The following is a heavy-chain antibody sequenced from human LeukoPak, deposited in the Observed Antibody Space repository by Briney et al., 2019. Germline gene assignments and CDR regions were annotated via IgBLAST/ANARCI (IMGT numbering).Heavy chain of an antibody. Sequence: GASVKVSCKASRYTFTSYGISWVRQAPGQGLEWMGWISAYNGNTNYAQKLQGRVTMTTDTSTSTAYMELRSLRSDDTAVYYCARELYYYDSSGYSNWFDPWGQGTLVTVSS. J-gene: IGHJ5*02. CDR3: ARELYYYDSSGYSNWFDP. CDR2: ISAYNGNT. D-gene: IGHD3-22*01. CDR1: RYTFTSYG. V-gene: IGHV1-18*01.